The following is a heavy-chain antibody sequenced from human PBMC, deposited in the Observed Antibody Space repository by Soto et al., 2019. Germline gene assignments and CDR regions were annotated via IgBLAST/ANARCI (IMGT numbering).Heavy chain of an antibody. CDR3: AFTGYSYGYGAFDI. Sequence: ASVKVSCKASGCTFSSYAISWVRQAPGQGLEWMGGIIPIFGTANYAQKFQGRVTITADESTSTAYMELSSLRSEDTAVYYCAFTGYSYGYGAFDIWGQGTMVTVSS. D-gene: IGHD5-18*01. CDR1: GCTFSSYA. CDR2: IIPIFGTA. J-gene: IGHJ3*02. V-gene: IGHV1-69*13.